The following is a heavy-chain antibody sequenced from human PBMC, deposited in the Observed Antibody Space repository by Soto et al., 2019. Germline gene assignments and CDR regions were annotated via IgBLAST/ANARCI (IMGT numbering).Heavy chain of an antibody. CDR2: IYYSGST. D-gene: IGHD2-15*01. J-gene: IGHJ5*02. CDR3: ASSGGSLPFWFDP. Sequence: ASETLSLTCTVSGGSISSYYWSWIRQPPGKGLEWIGYIYYSGSTNYNPSLKSRVTISVDTSKNQFSLKLSSVTAADTAVYYCASSGGSLPFWFDPWGQGALVTVSS. CDR1: GGSISSYY. V-gene: IGHV4-59*01.